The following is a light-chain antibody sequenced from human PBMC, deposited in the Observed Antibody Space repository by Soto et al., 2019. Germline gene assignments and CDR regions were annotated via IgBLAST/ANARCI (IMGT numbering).Light chain of an antibody. J-gene: IGLJ2*01. V-gene: IGLV2-11*01. CDR1: XXXIGGYNY. CDR2: DVS. CDR3: CSYAGSYPVV. Sequence: QSALTQPRSVSGSPGQSXTXXXXXXXXXIGGYNYVSWYQQHPGKAPKLMIYDVSKRPSGVPDRFSGSKSGNTASLTISGLQAEDEADYYCCSYAGSYPVVFGGGTKLTVL.